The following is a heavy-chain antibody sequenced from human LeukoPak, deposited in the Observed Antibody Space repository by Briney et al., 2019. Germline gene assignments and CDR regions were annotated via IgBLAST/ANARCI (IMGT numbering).Heavy chain of an antibody. D-gene: IGHD6-19*01. CDR1: GGTFSSYA. V-gene: IGHV1-69*13. J-gene: IGHJ6*02. Sequence: ASVKVPCKASGGTFSSYAISWVRQAPGQGLEWMGGIIPIFGTANYAQKFQGRVTITADESTSTAYMELSSLRSEDTAVYYCARVRRWGYSSGWSLTYYYGMDVWGQGTTVTVSS. CDR3: ARVRRWGYSSGWSLTYYYGMDV. CDR2: IIPIFGTA.